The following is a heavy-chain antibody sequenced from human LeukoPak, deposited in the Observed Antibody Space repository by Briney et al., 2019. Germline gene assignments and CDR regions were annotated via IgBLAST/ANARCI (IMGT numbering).Heavy chain of an antibody. CDR1: GGSFSSYY. D-gene: IGHD2-15*01. V-gene: IGHV4-59*01. CDR2: IYYSGST. CDR3: AREGGEGNFDY. Sequence: SETLSLTCTVSGGSFSSYYWSWIRQPPGKGLEWIGYIYYSGSTNYNPSLKSRVSISVDTSNNQFSLRLNSVTAADTAVYYCAREGGEGNFDYWGQGTLVTVSS. J-gene: IGHJ4*02.